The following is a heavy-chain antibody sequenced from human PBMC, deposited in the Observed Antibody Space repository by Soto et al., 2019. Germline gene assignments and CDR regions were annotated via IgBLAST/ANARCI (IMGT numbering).Heavy chain of an antibody. Sequence: ASETLSLTCTVPGGSVNIGTYYWSWIRQPPGKGLECIGYIYYSGSTNYNPSLKSRVTISVDTSKNQFSLKLSSVTAADTAVYYCARVSSSWGLVNYFDYWGQGTLVTVS. J-gene: IGHJ4*02. CDR2: IYYSGST. CDR3: ARVSSSWGLVNYFDY. CDR1: GGSVNIGTYY. V-gene: IGHV4-61*01. D-gene: IGHD6-13*01.